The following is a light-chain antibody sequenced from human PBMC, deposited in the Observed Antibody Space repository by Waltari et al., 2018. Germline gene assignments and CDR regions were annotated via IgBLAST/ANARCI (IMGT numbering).Light chain of an antibody. V-gene: IGLV2-14*03. Sequence: QSALTQPASVSGSPGQSITISCTGTSSDVGTYNYVSWYQQHPGKAPKLLIYDVSYRPSCVSYRLSGSKSGNTASLTISGLQAEDEADYYCSSYITTNTLELFGGGTSLTVL. CDR2: DVS. CDR1: SSDVGTYNY. CDR3: SSYITTNTLEL. J-gene: IGLJ3*02.